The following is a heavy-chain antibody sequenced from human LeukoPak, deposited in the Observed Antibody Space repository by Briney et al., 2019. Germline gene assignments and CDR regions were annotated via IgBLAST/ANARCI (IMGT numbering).Heavy chain of an antibody. J-gene: IGHJ4*02. CDR1: GFTFSSYG. D-gene: IGHD3-22*01. Sequence: GGSLRLSCAASGFTFSSYGMHWVRQAPGKGLEWVAFIRYDGSNKYYADSVKGRFTISRDNSKNTLYLQMNSLRAEDTAVYYCAKDRRAHYYDSSGYYSGWGQGTLVTVSS. CDR3: AKDRRAHYYDSSGYYSG. V-gene: IGHV3-30*02. CDR2: IRYDGSNK.